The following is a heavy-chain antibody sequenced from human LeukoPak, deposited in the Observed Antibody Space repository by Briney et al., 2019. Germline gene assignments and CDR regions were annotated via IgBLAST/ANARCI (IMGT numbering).Heavy chain of an antibody. CDR1: GLSFSSHA. Sequence: GGSLRLSCAASGLSFSSHAMNWVRQAPGKGLQWVSGISGSGDSTYYTDSVKGRFTIPRDNSKSTVYLQMNRLRPEDTAVYYCAKAYWDTFGWYYFYYWGQGTLVTVSS. D-gene: IGHD3-16*01. CDR2: ISGSGDST. CDR3: AKAYWDTFGWYYFYY. J-gene: IGHJ4*02. V-gene: IGHV3-23*01.